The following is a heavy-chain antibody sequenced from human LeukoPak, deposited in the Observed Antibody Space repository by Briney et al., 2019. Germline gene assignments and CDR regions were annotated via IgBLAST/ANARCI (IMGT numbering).Heavy chain of an antibody. Sequence: SETLSLTCTVSGYSISSGYYWGWIRQPPGKGLEWIGSIYHSGSTYYNPSLKSRVTISVDTSKNQFSLKLSSVTAADTAVYYCARIEYSSSRYYYYYMDVWGRGPRSPSP. CDR2: IYHSGST. J-gene: IGHJ6*03. CDR3: ARIEYSSSRYYYYYMDV. V-gene: IGHV4-38-2*02. D-gene: IGHD6-6*01. CDR1: GYSISSGYY.